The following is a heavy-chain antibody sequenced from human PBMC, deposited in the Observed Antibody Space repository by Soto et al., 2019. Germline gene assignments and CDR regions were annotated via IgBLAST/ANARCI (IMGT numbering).Heavy chain of an antibody. CDR3: ARLEGLATISYYFDF. J-gene: IGHJ4*02. V-gene: IGHV4-39*01. Sequence: PSETLSLTCSVSGDSINSDKYYWGWIRQPPGKGLEWIGSIYYRGNTYYNPSLQTRVTISLDKSKSQFSLRLNSVTAADSAVYFCARLEGLATISYYFDFWGQGAQVTVPS. CDR2: IYYRGNT. CDR1: GDSINSDKYY. D-gene: IGHD3-9*01.